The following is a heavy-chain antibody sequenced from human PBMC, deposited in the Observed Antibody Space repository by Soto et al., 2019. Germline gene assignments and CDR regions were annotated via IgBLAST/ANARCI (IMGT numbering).Heavy chain of an antibody. V-gene: IGHV4-59*01. D-gene: IGHD4-4*01. CDR1: GGSISSYY. CDR3: ARHDYSNYEGFDY. Sequence: SETLSLTCTVSGGSISSYYWSWIRQPPGKGLEWIGYIYYSGSTNYNPSLKSRVTISVDTSKNQFSLKLSSVTAADTAVYYCARHDYSNYEGFDYWGQGTLVTVSS. J-gene: IGHJ4*02. CDR2: IYYSGST.